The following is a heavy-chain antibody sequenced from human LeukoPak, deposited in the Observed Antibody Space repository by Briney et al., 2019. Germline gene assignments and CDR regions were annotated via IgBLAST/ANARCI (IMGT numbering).Heavy chain of an antibody. D-gene: IGHD3-16*01. Sequence: ASVKVSCKASGYTFTSYYMHWVRQAPGQGLEWMGIINPSGGSTSYAQKFQGRVTMTRDTSTSTVYMELSSLSSEDTAVYYCARDRSDYSIKYYYYYGMDVWGQGTSVTVSS. CDR2: INPSGGST. V-gene: IGHV1-46*01. CDR1: GYTFTSYY. J-gene: IGHJ6*02. CDR3: ARDRSDYSIKYYYYYGMDV.